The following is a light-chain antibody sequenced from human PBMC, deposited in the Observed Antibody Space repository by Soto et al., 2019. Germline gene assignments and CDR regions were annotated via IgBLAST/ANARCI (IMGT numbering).Light chain of an antibody. CDR1: SSNIGNHY. CDR2: DNN. Sequence: QSVLTQPPSVSAAPGQKVTISCSGSSSNIGNHYVSWYQLLPGTAPKLVIYDNNKRPSGTPDRFSGSKSGTSASLGITELQTGDEADYYCGTWDSSLSVVVFGGGTKVTVL. J-gene: IGLJ2*01. V-gene: IGLV1-51*01. CDR3: GTWDSSLSVVV.